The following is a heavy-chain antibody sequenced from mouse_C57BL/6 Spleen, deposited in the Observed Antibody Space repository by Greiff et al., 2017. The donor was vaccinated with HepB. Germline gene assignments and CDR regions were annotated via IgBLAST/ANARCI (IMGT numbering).Heavy chain of an antibody. J-gene: IGHJ2*01. Sequence: VQLQQSGPELVKPGASVKISCKASGYSFTSYYIHWVKQRPGQGLEWIGWIYPGSGNTKYNEKFKGKATLTADTSSSTAYMQLSSLTSEDSAVYYCARRAIDGYFDYWGQGTTLTVSS. CDR2: IYPGSGNT. V-gene: IGHV1-66*01. CDR1: GYSFTSYY. CDR3: ARRAIDGYFDY.